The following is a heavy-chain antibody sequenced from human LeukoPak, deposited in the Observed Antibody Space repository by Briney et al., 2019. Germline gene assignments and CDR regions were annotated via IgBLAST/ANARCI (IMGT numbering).Heavy chain of an antibody. CDR2: IKQDGSEK. D-gene: IGHD3-22*01. CDR3: ASQNYYDSSGYYEVFDY. V-gene: IGHV3-7*01. J-gene: IGHJ4*02. Sequence: GGSLRLSCAVSGFTFSSYAMSWVRQAPGKGLEWVANIKQDGSEKYYVDSVKGRFTISRDNAKNSLYLQMNSLRAEDTAVYYCASQNYYDSSGYYEVFDYWGQGTLVTVSS. CDR1: GFTFSSYA.